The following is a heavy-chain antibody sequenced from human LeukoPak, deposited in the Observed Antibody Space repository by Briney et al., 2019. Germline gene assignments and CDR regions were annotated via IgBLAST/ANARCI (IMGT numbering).Heavy chain of an antibody. J-gene: IGHJ6*03. V-gene: IGHV1-18*01. CDR2: ISAYNGNT. Sequence: GASVKVSCKASGYTFTSYGISWVRQAPGQGLEWMGWISAYNGNTNYAQKLQGRVTMTTDTSTSTAYMELRSLRSDDTAVYYCARVPSSWYGSYYYYYMDVWGKGTTVTVSS. CDR1: GYTFTSYG. CDR3: ARVPSSWYGSYYYYYMDV. D-gene: IGHD6-13*01.